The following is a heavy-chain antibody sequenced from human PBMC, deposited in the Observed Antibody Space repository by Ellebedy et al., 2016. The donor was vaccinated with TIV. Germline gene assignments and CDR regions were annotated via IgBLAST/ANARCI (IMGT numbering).Heavy chain of an antibody. J-gene: IGHJ4*02. CDR3: ARVPGLDDYVWGSYRYTTVGYYFDY. CDR2: IYHSGST. V-gene: IGHV4-39*07. D-gene: IGHD3-16*02. Sequence: SETLSLXXTVSGGSISSSSYYWGWIRQPPGKGLEWIGSIYHSGSTYYNPSLKSRVTISVDTSKNQFSLKLSSVTAADTAVYYCARVPGLDDYVWGSYRYTTVGYYFDYWGQGTLVTVSS. CDR1: GGSISSSSYY.